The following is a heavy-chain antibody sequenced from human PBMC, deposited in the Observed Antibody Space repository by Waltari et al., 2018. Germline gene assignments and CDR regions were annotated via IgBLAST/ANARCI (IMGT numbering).Heavy chain of an antibody. CDR1: GGPFSSYA. CDR2: IIPILGIA. V-gene: IGHV1-69*04. D-gene: IGHD6-6*01. J-gene: IGHJ4*02. Sequence: QVQLVQSGAEVKKPGSSVKVSCKASGGPFSSYAISWLRPAPGQGLEWMGGIIPILGIANYAQKFQGRVTITADESTSTAYMELSSLRSEDTAVYYCARTRYSSSSGGPLDYWGQGTLVTVSS. CDR3: ARTRYSSSSGGPLDY.